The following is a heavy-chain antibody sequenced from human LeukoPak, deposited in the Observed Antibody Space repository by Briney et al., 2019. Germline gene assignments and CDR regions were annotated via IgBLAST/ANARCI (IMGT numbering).Heavy chain of an antibody. CDR2: INHSGST. D-gene: IGHD3-10*01. J-gene: IGHJ4*02. CDR3: ASGVWFGESDY. Sequence: SEILSLTCAVYGGSFSGYYWSWIRQPPGKGLEWIGEINHSGSTNYNPSLKSRVTISVDTSKNQFSLKLSSVTAADTAVYYCASGVWFGESDYWGQGTLVTVSS. V-gene: IGHV4-34*01. CDR1: GGSFSGYY.